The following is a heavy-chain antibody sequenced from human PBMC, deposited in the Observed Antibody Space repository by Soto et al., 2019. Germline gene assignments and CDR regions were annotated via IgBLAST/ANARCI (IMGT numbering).Heavy chain of an antibody. CDR3: AREDESSGYSGTFQH. CDR2: ISHDDNNE. CDR1: GFSLSSYV. D-gene: IGHD3-22*01. Sequence: QVQLVESGGGVVQPGRSLRLSCAASGFSLSSYVMHWVRQAPGKGLEWVGLISHDDNNEQYADPVKGRFTISKDNSKNKVFLQMDSLRTEDTAVYYCAREDESSGYSGTFQHWGQGTLVTVFS. J-gene: IGHJ1*01. V-gene: IGHV3-30-3*01.